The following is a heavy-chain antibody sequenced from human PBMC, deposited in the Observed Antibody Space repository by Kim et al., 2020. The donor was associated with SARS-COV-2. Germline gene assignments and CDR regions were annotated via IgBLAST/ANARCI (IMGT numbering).Heavy chain of an antibody. V-gene: IGHV3-23*01. CDR1: GFTFSNYA. CDR2: FSGSGGRT. J-gene: IGHJ3*02. CDR3: AKDLKYYASGILAFDI. Sequence: GGSLRLSCAATGFTFSNYAMSWVRQAPGKGLEWVSTFSGSGGRTYYADSVKGRFTISRDYSKNTLYLQMNSLRAEDTAVYYCAKDLKYYASGILAFDIWGQGTLVTVSS. D-gene: IGHD3-10*01.